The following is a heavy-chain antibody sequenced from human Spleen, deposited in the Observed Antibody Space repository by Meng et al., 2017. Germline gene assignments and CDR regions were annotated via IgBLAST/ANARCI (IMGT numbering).Heavy chain of an antibody. CDR1: GGSSSSSNW. CDR2: INHSGST. V-gene: IGHV4-4*02. J-gene: IGHJ4*02. D-gene: IGHD4-11*01. Sequence: QVPRQESGPGLVKPSGTLSLTCAVAGGSSSSSNWWSWVRQPPGKGLEWIGEINHSGSTNYNPSLESRATISVDTSQNNLSLKLSSVTAADSAVYYCARGPTTMAHDFDYWGQGTLVTVSS. CDR3: ARGPTTMAHDFDY.